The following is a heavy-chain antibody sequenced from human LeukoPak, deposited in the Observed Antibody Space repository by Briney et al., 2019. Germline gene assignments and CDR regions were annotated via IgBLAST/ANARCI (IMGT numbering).Heavy chain of an antibody. J-gene: IGHJ4*02. Sequence: EASVKVSCKASGYTFTGYYMHWVRQAPGQGLEWMGWINPNSGGTNYAQKFQGRVTMTRDTSISTAYMELSRLRSDDTAVYYCARIVGANPLDFDYWGQGTLVTVSS. CDR2: INPNSGGT. V-gene: IGHV1-2*02. CDR1: GYTFTGYY. D-gene: IGHD1-26*01. CDR3: ARIVGANPLDFDY.